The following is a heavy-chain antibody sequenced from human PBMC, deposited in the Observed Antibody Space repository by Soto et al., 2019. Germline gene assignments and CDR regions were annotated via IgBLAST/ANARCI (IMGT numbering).Heavy chain of an antibody. J-gene: IGHJ4*02. D-gene: IGHD3-9*01. CDR2: MNPNSGNT. CDR1: GYTFTSYD. V-gene: IGHV1-8*01. CDR3: AREKFDDFDY. Sequence: QVQLVQSGAEVKKPGASVKVSCKASGYTFTSYDITWVRQATGQGREWMGWMNPNSGNTGYAQQFQGRVTLTRNNSISTAYMELSSLRSEDTAVYYCAREKFDDFDYWGQGTLVTVSS.